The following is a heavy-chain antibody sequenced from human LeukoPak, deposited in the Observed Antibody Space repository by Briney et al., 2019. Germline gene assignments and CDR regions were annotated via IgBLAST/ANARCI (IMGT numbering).Heavy chain of an antibody. J-gene: IGHJ4*02. CDR3: AKGDSSGYYYYYFDY. CDR2: ISSNSNYI. Sequence: PGGSLRLSCAASGFSFSAYIMNWVRQAPGKGLEWVSSISSNSNYIYYADSVRGRFTISRDNSKNSLFLQMNSLRAEDTAVYYCAKGDSSGYYYYYFDYWGQGTLVTVSS. CDR1: GFSFSAYI. D-gene: IGHD3-22*01. V-gene: IGHV3-21*04.